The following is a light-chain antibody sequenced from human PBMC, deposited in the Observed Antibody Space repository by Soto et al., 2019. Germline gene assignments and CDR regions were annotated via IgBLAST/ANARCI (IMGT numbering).Light chain of an antibody. J-gene: IGKJ1*01. Sequence: DIQMTQSPSTLSASVVDRVTITCRASQSISSWLAWYQQKPGKAPKFLIYDVSTLESGVPSRFSGSGSGTEFTLTISNLQPEDFATYYCLQHNSFPRTFGQGTKVHIK. CDR2: DVS. V-gene: IGKV1-5*01. CDR3: LQHNSFPRT. CDR1: QSISSW.